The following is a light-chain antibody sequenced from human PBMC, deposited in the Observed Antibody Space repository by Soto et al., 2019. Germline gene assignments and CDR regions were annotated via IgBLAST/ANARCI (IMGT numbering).Light chain of an antibody. V-gene: IGKV1-5*03. Sequence: DIQMTQSPSTLSASVGDRVTITCRASQSISSWLAWYQQKPGKAPKLLIYKASSLESGVPSRFSGSRSGTEFTLTISSLQPDDFASYYSQPYNIYPLIFGGGTQVEIK. CDR1: QSISSW. CDR3: QPYNIYPLI. J-gene: IGKJ4*01. CDR2: KAS.